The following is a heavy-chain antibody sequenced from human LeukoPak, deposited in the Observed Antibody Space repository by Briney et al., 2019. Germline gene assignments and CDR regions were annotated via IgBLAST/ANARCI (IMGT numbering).Heavy chain of an antibody. CDR3: ARGRYCSSTSCYPKYYYMDV. CDR1: GGSISSSNW. Sequence: PSETLSLTCAVSGGSISSSNWWNWVRQPPGKGLEWIGEIYHSGSTNYNPSLKSRVTISVDKSKNQFSLKLSSVTAADTAVYYCARGRYCSSTSCYPKYYYMDVWGKGTTVTVSS. CDR2: IYHSGST. D-gene: IGHD2-2*01. J-gene: IGHJ6*03. V-gene: IGHV4-4*02.